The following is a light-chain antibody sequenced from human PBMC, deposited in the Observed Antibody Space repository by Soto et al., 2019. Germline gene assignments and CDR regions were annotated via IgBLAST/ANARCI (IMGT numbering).Light chain of an antibody. Sequence: EIVLTQSPGTLSLSPGERATLSCRASQSVNSNYLAWYHQKPGQAPRLLIYGASSRATGIPDRFSGSGSGTDFTLTISKLEPEDFAVFFCQHYDSSPPTFGQGTKVEIK. J-gene: IGKJ1*01. CDR2: GAS. V-gene: IGKV3-20*01. CDR3: QHYDSSPPT. CDR1: QSVNSNY.